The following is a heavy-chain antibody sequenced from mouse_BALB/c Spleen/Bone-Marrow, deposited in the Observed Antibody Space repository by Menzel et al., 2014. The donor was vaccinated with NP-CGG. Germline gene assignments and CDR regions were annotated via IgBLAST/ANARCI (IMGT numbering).Heavy chain of an antibody. V-gene: IGHV7-3*02. Sequence: VMLVESGGGLVQPGGSLRLSCATSGFTFTDYYMSWVRQPPGKALEWLGFIRNKANGYTTEYSASVKGRFTISRGNSQSILYLQMNILRTEDSATYYCARDRNYDINWYFDVWGAGTTVTVSS. CDR3: ARDRNYDINWYFDV. D-gene: IGHD1-1*01. CDR2: IRNKANGYTT. CDR1: GFTFTDYY. J-gene: IGHJ1*01.